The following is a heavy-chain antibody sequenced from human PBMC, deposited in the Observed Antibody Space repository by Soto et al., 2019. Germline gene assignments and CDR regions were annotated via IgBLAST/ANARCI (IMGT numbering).Heavy chain of an antibody. J-gene: IGHJ6*02. Sequence: GASVKVSCKASGGTFSSYAISWVRQAPGQGLEWMGGIIPIFGTANYAQKFQGRVTITADESTSTAYMELSSLRSEDTAVYYCARSGADTAMVLTLYYGMDVWGQGTTVTVSS. CDR3: ARSGADTAMVLTLYYGMDV. CDR2: IIPIFGTA. D-gene: IGHD5-18*01. CDR1: GGTFSSYA. V-gene: IGHV1-69*13.